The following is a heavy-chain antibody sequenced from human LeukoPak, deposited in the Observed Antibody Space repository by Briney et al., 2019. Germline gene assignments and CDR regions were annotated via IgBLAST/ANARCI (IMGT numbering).Heavy chain of an antibody. CDR3: VKDRYCSSTTCYANFDS. D-gene: IGHD2-2*01. V-gene: IGHV3-64D*06. CDR1: GFTFSSHA. J-gene: IGHJ4*02. CDR2: ISGNGDST. Sequence: GGSLTLSCSASGFTFSSHAMHWVRQAPGKGLEYVSVISGNGDSTYYVDSVRGRFTISRDNSKNTLYLQMCSLRAEDTAVYYCVKDRYCSSTTCYANFDSWGQGTLVTVSS.